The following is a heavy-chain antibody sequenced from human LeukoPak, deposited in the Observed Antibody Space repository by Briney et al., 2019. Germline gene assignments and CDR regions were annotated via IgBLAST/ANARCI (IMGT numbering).Heavy chain of an antibody. D-gene: IGHD2-2*01. J-gene: IGHJ4*02. V-gene: IGHV3-23*01. Sequence: QAGGSLRLSCAASGCTFSSYAMSWVRQPPGKGLEWVSAISGSGGSTYYADSVKGRFTISRDNSKNTLYLQMNSLGAEDTAVYYCAKGGPAGSRFDYWGQGTLVTVSS. CDR3: AKGGPAGSRFDY. CDR1: GCTFSSYA. CDR2: ISGSGGST.